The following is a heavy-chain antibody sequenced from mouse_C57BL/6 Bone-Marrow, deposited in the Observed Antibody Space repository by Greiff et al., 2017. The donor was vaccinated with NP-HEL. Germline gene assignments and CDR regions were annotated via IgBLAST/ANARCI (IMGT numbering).Heavy chain of an antibody. CDR3: ARRDDYDHWYFDV. CDR1: GFTFSDYG. J-gene: IGHJ1*03. CDR2: ISNLAYSI. Sequence: VQLKESGGGLVQPGGSLKLSCAASGFTFSDYGMAWVRQAPRKGPEWVAFISNLAYSIYYADTVTGRFTISRENAKNTLYLEMSSLRSEDTAMYYCARRDDYDHWYFDVWGTGTTVTVSS. V-gene: IGHV5-15*01. D-gene: IGHD2-4*01.